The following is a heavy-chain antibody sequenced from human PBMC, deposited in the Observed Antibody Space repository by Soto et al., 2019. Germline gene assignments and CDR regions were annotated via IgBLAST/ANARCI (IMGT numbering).Heavy chain of an antibody. J-gene: IGHJ4*02. D-gene: IGHD6-19*01. CDR3: VRGTIGWYGIDY. Sequence: EVQLVESGGGLVQPGGSLRLSCAASGFTFSNYWMHWVRQPPGKGLLWVSRVSPDGSSTDYAGSVEGRFAVSIDNAKNTMYLQLNSLRDDDTADYYCVRGTIGWYGIDYWGQGTLVTVSS. V-gene: IGHV3-74*01. CDR2: VSPDGSST. CDR1: GFTFSNYW.